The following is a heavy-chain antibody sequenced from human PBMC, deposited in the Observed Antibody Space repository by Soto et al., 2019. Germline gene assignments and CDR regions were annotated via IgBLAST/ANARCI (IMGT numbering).Heavy chain of an antibody. CDR3: ANGAGYCSGGSCYQATPLGY. Sequence: EVQLLESGGGLVQPGGSLRLSCAASGFTFSSYAMSWVRQAPGKGLEWVSAISGSGGSTYYADSVKGRFTISRDNSKNPLYLQMNSLRAEDTAVYYCANGAGYCSGGSCYQATPLGYWGQGTLVTVSS. CDR2: ISGSGGST. D-gene: IGHD2-15*01. V-gene: IGHV3-23*01. J-gene: IGHJ4*02. CDR1: GFTFSSYA.